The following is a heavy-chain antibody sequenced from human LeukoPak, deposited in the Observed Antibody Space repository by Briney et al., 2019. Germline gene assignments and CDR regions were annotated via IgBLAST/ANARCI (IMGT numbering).Heavy chain of an antibody. CDR1: GFTFSSYEM. Sequence: GSLRLSCAASGFTFSSYEMNWVRQAPGKGLQWIGEVYPSGSTNYNPSLKSRVTMSVDKSKNQFSLNLTSVTAADTAVYYCTRVSLRWFDPWGQGTLVTVSS. CDR3: TRVSLRWFDP. V-gene: IGHV4-4*02. J-gene: IGHJ5*02. CDR2: VYPSGST.